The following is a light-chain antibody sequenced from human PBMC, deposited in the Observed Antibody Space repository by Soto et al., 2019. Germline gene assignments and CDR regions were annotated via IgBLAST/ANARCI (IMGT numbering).Light chain of an antibody. V-gene: IGKV1-5*03. J-gene: IGKJ1*01. CDR2: KAS. Sequence: DIQMTQSPSTLSASVGDRVTIICRASQSISSWLAWYQQKPGKAPKLLIYKASSLESGVPSRFSGSGSGTEFTLTISSLQPDDFATYYCQQYNSYRTFGQGTKVDIK. CDR3: QQYNSYRT. CDR1: QSISSW.